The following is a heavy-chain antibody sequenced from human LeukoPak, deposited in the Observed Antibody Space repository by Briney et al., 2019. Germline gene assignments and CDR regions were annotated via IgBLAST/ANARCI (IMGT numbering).Heavy chain of an antibody. J-gene: IGHJ4*02. CDR2: ISGSGGST. CDR1: GFTFSSYA. Sequence: GGSLRLSCAASGFTFSSYAMSWVRQASGKGLEWVSAISGSGGSTYYADSVKGRFAISRDNSKNTLYLQMNSLRAEDTAVCYCAKDIWPRYYYDSSGVIDYWGQGTLVTVSS. V-gene: IGHV3-23*01. D-gene: IGHD3-22*01. CDR3: AKDIWPRYYYDSSGVIDY.